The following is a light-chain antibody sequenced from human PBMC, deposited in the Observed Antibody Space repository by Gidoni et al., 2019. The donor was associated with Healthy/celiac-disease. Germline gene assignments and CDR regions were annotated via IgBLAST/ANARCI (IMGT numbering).Light chain of an antibody. J-gene: IGLJ1*01. CDR3: SSYTSSSFYV. V-gene: IGLV2-14*01. CDR1: SSDVGGYND. CDR2: EVS. Sequence: QSITISCTGTSSDVGGYNDVSWYQQHPGKAPKLMIYEVSNRPSGVSNRFSGSKSGNTASLTISGLQAEDEADYYCSSYTSSSFYVFGTGTTVTV.